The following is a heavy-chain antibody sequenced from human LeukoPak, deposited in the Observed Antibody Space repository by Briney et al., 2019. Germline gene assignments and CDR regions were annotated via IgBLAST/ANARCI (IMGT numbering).Heavy chain of an antibody. D-gene: IGHD7-27*01. V-gene: IGHV4-4*07. CDR1: GGSISSYY. J-gene: IGHJ4*02. Sequence: SETLSLTCTVSGGSISSYYWSWIRQPAGKGLEWIGRIYTSGSTNYNPSLKSRVTMSVDTSKNQFSLKLSSVTAADMAVYYCARVLGNWGSSYFDYWGQGTLVTVSS. CDR2: IYTSGST. CDR3: ARVLGNWGSSYFDY.